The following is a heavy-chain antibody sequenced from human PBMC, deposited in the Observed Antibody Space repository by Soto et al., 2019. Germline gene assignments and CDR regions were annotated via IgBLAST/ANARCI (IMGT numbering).Heavy chain of an antibody. CDR1: GFTFSAFG. Sequence: LRLSCAVSGFTFSAFGMHWVRQAPGKGLEWVAIISYDGILKYYADSVKGRFTISRDTSKGALYLQMNSLTPEDTAVYYCAKDHPMTSDYWGQGTLVTVSS. CDR2: ISYDGILK. D-gene: IGHD4-17*01. J-gene: IGHJ4*02. V-gene: IGHV3-30*18. CDR3: AKDHPMTSDY.